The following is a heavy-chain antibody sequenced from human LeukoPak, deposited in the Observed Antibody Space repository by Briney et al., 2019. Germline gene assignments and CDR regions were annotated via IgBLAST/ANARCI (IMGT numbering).Heavy chain of an antibody. D-gene: IGHD5-12*01. J-gene: IGHJ4*02. CDR3: ARDSGYENGAAYYFDY. CDR2: ISSSGSTI. Sequence: PGGSLRLSCAASGFTFSSYEMNWVRQAPGKGLEWVSYISSSGSTIYYADSVKGRFTISRDNAKNSLYLQMNSLRAEDTAVYYCARDSGYENGAAYYFDYWGQGTLVTVSS. CDR1: GFTFSSYE. V-gene: IGHV3-48*03.